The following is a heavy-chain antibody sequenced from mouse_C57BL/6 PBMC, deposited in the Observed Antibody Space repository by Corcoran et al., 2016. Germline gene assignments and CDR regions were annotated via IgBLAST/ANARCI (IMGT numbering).Heavy chain of an antibody. CDR1: GYTFTSYW. V-gene: IGHV1-50*01. CDR2: IDPSDSYT. Sequence: QVQLQQPGAELVKPGASVKLSCKASGYTFTSYWMQWVKQRPGQGLEWIGEIDPSDSYTNYNQKFKGKATLTVDTSSSTAYMQLSSLTSEDSAVYYCARRGDYYGSSFDYWGQGTTLTFSS. J-gene: IGHJ2*01. D-gene: IGHD1-1*01. CDR3: ARRGDYYGSSFDY.